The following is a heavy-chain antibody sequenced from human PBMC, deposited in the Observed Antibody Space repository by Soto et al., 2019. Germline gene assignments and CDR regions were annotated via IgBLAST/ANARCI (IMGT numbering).Heavy chain of an antibody. CDR1: GFTFSNFS. V-gene: IGHV3-21*01. Sequence: GGSLRLACVGSGFTFSNFSINWVRQAPGKGLEWVASISSRSDVYYADSLKGRFTISRDNAKNSVSLQMNRLSAQDTDVYSCAREYTAWPLAYGLDVWGQGTPVTVSS. CDR3: AREYTAWPLAYGLDV. J-gene: IGHJ6*02. D-gene: IGHD2-2*02. CDR2: ISSRSDV.